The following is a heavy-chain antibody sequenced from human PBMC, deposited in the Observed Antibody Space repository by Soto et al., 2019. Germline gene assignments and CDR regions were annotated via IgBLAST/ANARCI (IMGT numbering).Heavy chain of an antibody. J-gene: IGHJ6*03. Sequence: ASVKVSCKASGGTFSRYAISWVRQAPGQGLEWMGGIIPIFGTANYAQKFQGRVTITADESTSTAYMELSSLRSEDTAVYYCARDRWGLAAAGTRYYYYYMDVWGKGTTVTVSS. D-gene: IGHD6-13*01. CDR3: ARDRWGLAAAGTRYYYYYMDV. CDR1: GGTFSRYA. V-gene: IGHV1-69*13. CDR2: IIPIFGTA.